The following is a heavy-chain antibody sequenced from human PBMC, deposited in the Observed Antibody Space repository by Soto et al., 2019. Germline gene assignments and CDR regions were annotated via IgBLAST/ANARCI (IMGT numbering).Heavy chain of an antibody. Sequence: EVQLVESGGGLVQPGRSLRLSCAASGFTFDDYAMHWVRQAPGKGLEWVSGISWNSGSIGYADSVKGRFTISRDNAKNSLYLEMNSLRAEDTALYYCAKDGRVGYGSGTYYFDYWGQGTVVSVSS. CDR1: GFTFDDYA. CDR2: ISWNSGSI. V-gene: IGHV3-9*01. CDR3: AKDGRVGYGSGTYYFDY. D-gene: IGHD3-10*01. J-gene: IGHJ4*01.